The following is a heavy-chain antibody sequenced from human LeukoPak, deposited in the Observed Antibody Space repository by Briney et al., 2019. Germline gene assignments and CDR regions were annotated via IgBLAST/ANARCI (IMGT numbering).Heavy chain of an antibody. CDR2: IYPGDSDA. V-gene: IGHV5-51*01. Sequence: IYPGDSDARYSPSFQGQVTISADKSISTAYLQWSSLKASDTAMYYCARTRGYSYGYFDYWGQGTLVTVSS. D-gene: IGHD5-18*01. CDR3: ARTRGYSYGYFDY. J-gene: IGHJ4*02.